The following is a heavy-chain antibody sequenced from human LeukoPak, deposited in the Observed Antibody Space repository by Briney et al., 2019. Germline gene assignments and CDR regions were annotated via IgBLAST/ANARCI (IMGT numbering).Heavy chain of an antibody. CDR3: ARRELVGAASDAFDI. V-gene: IGHV4-39*01. CDR2: IYSSGST. CDR1: GGSISSSIYY. J-gene: IGHJ3*02. Sequence: SETLSLTCTVSGGSISSSIYYWGWIRQPPGKGLEWIGSIYSSGSTYYNPSLKSRVTISVDTSKNQFSLKLSSVTAADTAVYYCARRELVGAASDAFDIWGQGTMVTVSS. D-gene: IGHD2-15*01.